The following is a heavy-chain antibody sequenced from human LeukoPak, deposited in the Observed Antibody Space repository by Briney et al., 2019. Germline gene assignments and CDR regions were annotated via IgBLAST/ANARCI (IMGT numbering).Heavy chain of an antibody. CDR3: AKDNAYYYADY. D-gene: IGHD3-10*01. V-gene: IGHV3-30*02. Sequence: GESLKISCKGSGYSFTSYWIGWVRQAPGKGLEWVTFIGYDGRNKYYADSVKGRFTISRDNSKNTLYLQMNSLRAEDTAVYYCAKDNAYYYADYWGQGTLVTVSS. J-gene: IGHJ4*02. CDR2: IGYDGRNK. CDR1: GYSFTSYW.